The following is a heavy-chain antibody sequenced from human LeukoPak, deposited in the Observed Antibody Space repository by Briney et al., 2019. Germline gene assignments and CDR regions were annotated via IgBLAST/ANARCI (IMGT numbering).Heavy chain of an antibody. D-gene: IGHD3-9*01. V-gene: IGHV4-38-2*02. CDR3: ARDGYYDIVTANSDY. Sequence: PSETLSLTCTVSGYSISSGYYWGWIRQPPGKGLEWIGSIYHSGSTYYNPSLKSRVTISVDTSKNQFSLKLSSVTAADTAVHYCARDGYYDIVTANSDYWGQGTLVTVSS. J-gene: IGHJ4*02. CDR2: IYHSGST. CDR1: GYSISSGYY.